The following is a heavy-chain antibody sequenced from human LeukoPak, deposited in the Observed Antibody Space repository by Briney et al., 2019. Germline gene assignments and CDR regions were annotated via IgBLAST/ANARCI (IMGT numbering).Heavy chain of an antibody. D-gene: IGHD3-10*01. V-gene: IGHV3-7*03. Sequence: GGSLRLSCAASGFTFSNYWMNWVRQAPGKGPEWVANIKEDGSEIYYVDSVKGRFTISRDNAKNSLYLQMNSLRAEDTALYYCAKARESYYTGNWFDPWGQGTLVTVSS. CDR1: GFTFSNYW. J-gene: IGHJ5*02. CDR2: IKEDGSEI. CDR3: AKARESYYTGNWFDP.